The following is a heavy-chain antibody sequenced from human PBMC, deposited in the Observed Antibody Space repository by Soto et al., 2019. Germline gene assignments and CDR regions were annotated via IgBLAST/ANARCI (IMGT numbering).Heavy chain of an antibody. Sequence: QVQLQESGPGLVKPSETLSLTCTVSGGSISSYYWSWIRQPPGKGLEWIGYMYYTGSTNYNPSLKSRVTISVDSSKNPFSLTLNSVTAADTAVYYCASGSSSWSSFDYWGQGTLVTVSS. V-gene: IGHV4-59*01. CDR1: GGSISSYY. D-gene: IGHD6-13*01. CDR3: ASGSSSWSSFDY. CDR2: MYYTGST. J-gene: IGHJ4*02.